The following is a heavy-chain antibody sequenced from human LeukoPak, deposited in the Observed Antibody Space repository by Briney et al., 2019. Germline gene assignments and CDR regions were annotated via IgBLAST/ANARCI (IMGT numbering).Heavy chain of an antibody. CDR3: TRDLKSRGYSDGPGAY. CDR2: IIPIFGTA. V-gene: IGHV1-69*06. D-gene: IGHD5-18*01. CDR1: GGTFSSYA. Sequence: ASVKVSCKASGGTFSSYAISWVRQAPGQGLEWMGGIIPIFGTANYAQKFQGRVTITADKSTSTAYMELSSLRSEDTAVYFCTRDLKSRGYSDGPGAYWGQGSLVTVSS. J-gene: IGHJ4*02.